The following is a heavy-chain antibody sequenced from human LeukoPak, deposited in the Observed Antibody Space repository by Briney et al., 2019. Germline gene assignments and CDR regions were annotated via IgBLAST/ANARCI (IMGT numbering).Heavy chain of an antibody. Sequence: PSETLSLTCAVSGGSISSSNWWSWVRQPPGKGLEWIGYIDDSGSANYNPSLKSRVTISGDTSKNQFYLKVTFVTAADTAIYYCARDRPFGVWGQGTQVTVSS. D-gene: IGHD3-10*01. J-gene: IGHJ4*02. CDR3: ARDRPFGV. CDR2: IDDSGSA. CDR1: GGSISSSNW. V-gene: IGHV4-4*02.